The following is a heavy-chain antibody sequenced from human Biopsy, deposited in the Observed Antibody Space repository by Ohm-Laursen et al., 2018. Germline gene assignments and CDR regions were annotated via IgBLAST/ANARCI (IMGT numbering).Heavy chain of an antibody. Sequence: SSVKVSCKASGYTFTGYHVHWVRQAPGQGLEWMGWINAKTGDTNYAQKFQGRVTMSRDTSISTAYVDLSSLRSDDTAVYYCTRGGYYYDSLAYYYWFDPWGQGTLVTVSS. D-gene: IGHD3-22*01. CDR3: TRGGYYYDSLAYYYWFDP. CDR1: GYTFTGYH. V-gene: IGHV1-2*02. CDR2: INAKTGDT. J-gene: IGHJ5*02.